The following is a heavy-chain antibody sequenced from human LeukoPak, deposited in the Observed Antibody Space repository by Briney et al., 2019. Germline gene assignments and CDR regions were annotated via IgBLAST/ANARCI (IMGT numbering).Heavy chain of an antibody. CDR2: IWSDGSNK. D-gene: IGHD6-19*01. J-gene: IGHJ4*02. Sequence: GGSLRLSCAASGVTFSSFGMHWVRQAPGKGLEWVAVIWSDGSNKYYADSVKGRFTISRDNPKNTLYLQMNSLRAEDTAVYYCARYSSGFLDSWGQGTLVTVSS. V-gene: IGHV3-33*01. CDR1: GVTFSSFG. CDR3: ARYSSGFLDS.